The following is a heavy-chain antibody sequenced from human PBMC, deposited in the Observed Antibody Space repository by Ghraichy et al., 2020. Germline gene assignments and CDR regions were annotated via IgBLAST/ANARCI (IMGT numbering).Heavy chain of an antibody. V-gene: IGHV5-51*01. CDR3: ARCIFYDFWSGYYLGNWFDP. Sequence: GGSLRLSCKGSGYSFTSYWIGWVRQMPGKGLEWMGIIYPGDSDTRYSPSFQGQVTISADKSISTAYLQWSSLKASDTAMYYCARCIFYDFWSGYYLGNWFDPWGQGTLVTVSS. CDR2: IYPGDSDT. CDR1: GYSFTSYW. J-gene: IGHJ5*02. D-gene: IGHD3-3*01.